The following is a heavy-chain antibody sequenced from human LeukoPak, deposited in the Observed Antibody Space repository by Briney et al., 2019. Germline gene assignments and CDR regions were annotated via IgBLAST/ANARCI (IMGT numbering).Heavy chain of an antibody. J-gene: IGHJ4*02. Sequence: GGPLRLSCAASGFTFSSYEMNWVRQAPGKGLEWVSYISSSGSTIYYADSVKGRFTISRDNAKNSLYLQMNSLRAEDTAVYYCARGPEHTAYYFDYWGQGTLVTVSS. D-gene: IGHD2-21*01. CDR1: GFTFSSYE. V-gene: IGHV3-48*03. CDR3: ARGPEHTAYYFDY. CDR2: ISSSGSTI.